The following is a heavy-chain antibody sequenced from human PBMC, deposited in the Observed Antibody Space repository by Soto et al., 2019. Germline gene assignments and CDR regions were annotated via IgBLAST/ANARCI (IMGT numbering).Heavy chain of an antibody. CDR3: AREYTLTHSRNKAFDI. Sequence: GASVKVSCKASGYTFTSYGISWVRQAPGQGLEWMGWISAYNGNTNYAQKLQGRVTMTTDTSTSTAYMELRSLRSDDTAVYYCAREYTLTHSRNKAFDIWGQGPMVTVS. D-gene: IGHD1-26*01. CDR2: ISAYNGNT. J-gene: IGHJ3*02. CDR1: GYTFTSYG. V-gene: IGHV1-18*01.